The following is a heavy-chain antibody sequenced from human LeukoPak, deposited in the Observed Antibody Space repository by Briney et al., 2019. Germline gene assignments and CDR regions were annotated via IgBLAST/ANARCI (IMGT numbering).Heavy chain of an antibody. CDR3: ARDGTSTDDY. J-gene: IGHJ4*02. CDR1: GYTFSNFG. CDR2: ISGNNDNP. V-gene: IGHV1-18*01. Sequence: ASVKVSFKASGYTFSNFGISWVRQAPGQGLEWMGWISGNNDNPNYGQKFKGRLTVTKDSSTSTAYMELRNLRSDDTAVYYCARDGTSTDDYWGQGTLVTVSS. D-gene: IGHD2-2*01.